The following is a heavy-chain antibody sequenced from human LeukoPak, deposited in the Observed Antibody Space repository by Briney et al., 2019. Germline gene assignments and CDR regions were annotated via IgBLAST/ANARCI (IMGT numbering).Heavy chain of an antibody. CDR1: GDSISSNNYY. D-gene: IGHD3-22*01. J-gene: IGHJ4*02. Sequence: PSETLSLTCTVSGDSISSNNYYWGWIRQPPGKRLEWIGSIYYSGSTYYNPSLKSRVTISVDTSKNHFSLKLSSVTAADTAVYYCARHIATSIYYDSSGYCDYWGQGTLVTVSS. CDR2: IYYSGST. V-gene: IGHV4-39*02. CDR3: ARHIATSIYYDSSGYCDY.